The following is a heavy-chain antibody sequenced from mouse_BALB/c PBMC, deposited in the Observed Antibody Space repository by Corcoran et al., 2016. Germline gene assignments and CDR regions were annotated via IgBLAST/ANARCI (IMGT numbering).Heavy chain of an antibody. J-gene: IGHJ4*01. Sequence: DVQLQESGPGLVKPSQSLSLTCSVTGYSITSGYYWNWIRQFPGNKLEWMGYISYDGSNNYNPSLKNRISITRDTSKNQFFLKLNSVTTEDTATYYCASYYGAMDYWGQGTSVTVSS. CDR3: ASYYGAMDY. CDR2: ISYDGSN. D-gene: IGHD2-1*01. V-gene: IGHV3-6*02. CDR1: GYSITSGYY.